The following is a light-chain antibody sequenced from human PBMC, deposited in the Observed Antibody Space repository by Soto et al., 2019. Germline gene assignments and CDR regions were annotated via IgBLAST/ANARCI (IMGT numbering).Light chain of an antibody. J-gene: IGLJ1*01. CDR1: SSDVGGYSY. Sequence: QSVLTQPRSVSGSPGQSVTISCTGTSSDVGGYSYVSWYQQHPGKAPKLMIYDVRRRPSGVPDRFSGSKSDNTASLTISGLQAEDEADYYCCSYAGRYTYVFGTGTKVTVL. V-gene: IGLV2-11*01. CDR2: DVR. CDR3: CSYAGRYTYV.